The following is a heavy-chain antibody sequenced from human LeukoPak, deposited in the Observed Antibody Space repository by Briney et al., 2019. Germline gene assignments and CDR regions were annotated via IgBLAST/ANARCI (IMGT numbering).Heavy chain of an antibody. D-gene: IGHD3-22*01. V-gene: IGHV1-18*01. Sequence: ASVKVSCKASGYTFTSYGISWVRQAPGQGLEWMGWISAYNGNTNYAQKLQGRVTMTTDTSTSTAYMELRSLRSDDTAVYYCARDRPYYYDSRGYYLHDYWGQGTLVTVSS. CDR3: ARDRPYYYDSRGYYLHDY. J-gene: IGHJ4*02. CDR1: GYTFTSYG. CDR2: ISAYNGNT.